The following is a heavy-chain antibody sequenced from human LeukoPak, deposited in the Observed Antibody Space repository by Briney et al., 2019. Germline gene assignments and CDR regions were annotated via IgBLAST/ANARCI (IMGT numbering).Heavy chain of an antibody. V-gene: IGHV3-30*18. CDR3: AKDLAYYYDSSGYYPDY. CDR2: ISYDGSNK. CDR1: GFTFKDYY. D-gene: IGHD3-22*01. J-gene: IGHJ4*02. Sequence: GGSLRLSCAGSGFTFKDYYLNWIRQAPGKGLEWVAVISYDGSNKYYADSVKGRFTISRDNSENTLYLQMNSLRAEDTAVYYCAKDLAYYYDSSGYYPDYWGQGTLVTVSS.